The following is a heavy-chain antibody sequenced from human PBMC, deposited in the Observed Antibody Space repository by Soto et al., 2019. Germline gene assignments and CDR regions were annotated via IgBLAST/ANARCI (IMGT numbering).Heavy chain of an antibody. V-gene: IGHV3-23*01. CDR1: GFTFSSYA. CDR2: ISGSGGST. Sequence: GGSLRLSCAASGFTFSSYAMSWVRQAPGKGLEWVSAISGSGGSTYYADSVKGRFTISRDNSKNTLYLQMNSLRAEDTAVYYCAKAGSGYRYYYYGMDVWGQGTTVTVSS. CDR3: AKAGSGYRYYYYGMDV. D-gene: IGHD3-10*01. J-gene: IGHJ6*02.